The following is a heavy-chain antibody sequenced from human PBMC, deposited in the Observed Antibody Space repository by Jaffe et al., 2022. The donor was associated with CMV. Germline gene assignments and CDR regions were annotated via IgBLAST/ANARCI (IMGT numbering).Heavy chain of an antibody. J-gene: IGHJ6*02. Sequence: QVQLVQSGAEVKKPGASVKVSCKASGYTFTGYYMHWVRQAPGQGLEWMGWINPNSGGTNYAQKFQGRVTMTRDTSISTAYMELSRLRSDDTAVYYCARDSYPDTAMDYYYYGMDVWGQGTTVTVSS. CDR1: GYTFTGYY. D-gene: IGHD5-18*01. V-gene: IGHV1-2*02. CDR3: ARDSYPDTAMDYYYYGMDV. CDR2: INPNSGGT.